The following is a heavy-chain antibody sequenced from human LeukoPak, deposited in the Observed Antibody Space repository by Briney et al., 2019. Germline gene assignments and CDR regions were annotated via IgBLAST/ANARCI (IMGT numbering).Heavy chain of an antibody. V-gene: IGHV3-23*01. J-gene: IGHJ6*02. CDR1: GFPFSNYA. D-gene: IGHD3-10*01. CDR2: ISGSGAGT. Sequence: PGGSLRLSCAASGFPFSNYAMSWVRQAPGKGLEWVSAISGSGAGTYDVDSVKGRFTISRDNSKNTLYLQMNSLRAEDTAVYYCAKEIDYYGSGSYYTPGGMDVWGQGTTVTVSS. CDR3: AKEIDYYGSGSYYTPGGMDV.